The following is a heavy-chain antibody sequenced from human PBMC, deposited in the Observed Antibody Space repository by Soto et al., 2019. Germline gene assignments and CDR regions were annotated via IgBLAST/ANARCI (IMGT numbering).Heavy chain of an antibody. J-gene: IGHJ4*02. CDR3: ARGTTVVTSNFDY. CDR2: ISSSSSYI. Sequence: PXGSLRLSCAASGFTFSSYSMSWVRQAPGKGLEWVSSISSSSSYIYYADSVKGRFTISRDNAKNSLYLQMNSQRVEDTAVYYCARGTTVVTSNFDYWGQGALVTVSS. D-gene: IGHD4-17*01. V-gene: IGHV3-21*01. CDR1: GFTFSSYS.